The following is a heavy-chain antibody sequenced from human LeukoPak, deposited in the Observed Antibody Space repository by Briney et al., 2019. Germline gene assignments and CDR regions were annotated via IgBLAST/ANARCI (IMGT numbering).Heavy chain of an antibody. CDR1: GDSINSYY. CDR3: ARDFDCGGDERGCFDY. J-gene: IGHJ4*02. D-gene: IGHD2-21*02. CDR2: IYHSGST. Sequence: SETLSLTCTVSGDSINSYYWSWVRQPPGRGLEWIGYIYHSGSTKYNPSLKSRVTMSVDTPKNQFSLKLSSVTAADTAVYYCARDFDCGGDERGCFDYWGQGTLVTVSS. V-gene: IGHV4-59*12.